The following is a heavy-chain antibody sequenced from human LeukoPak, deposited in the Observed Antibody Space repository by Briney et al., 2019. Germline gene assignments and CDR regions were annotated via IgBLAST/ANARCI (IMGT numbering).Heavy chain of an antibody. D-gene: IGHD6-13*01. J-gene: IGHJ4*02. CDR3: ARGAAAGDY. V-gene: IGHV3-21*01. CDR1: GITLSNYG. CDR2: ISSTSSYI. Sequence: GESLRLSCAVSGITLSNYGMSWVRQAPGKGLEWVSSISSTSSYIYYADSVKGRFTISRDNAKNSLYLQMNSLRAEDTAVYYCARGAAAGDYWGQGTLVTVSS.